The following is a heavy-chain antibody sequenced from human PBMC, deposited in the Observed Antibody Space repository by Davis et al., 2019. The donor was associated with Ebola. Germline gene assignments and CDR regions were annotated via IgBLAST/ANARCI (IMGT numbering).Heavy chain of an antibody. CDR1: GFAFSGFA. D-gene: IGHD1-1*01. Sequence: GESLKISCAASGFAFSGFAMHWVRQAPGKGLVWVSRIKTDGSYTNYADSVKGRFAIFRDNAKNTLYLQMNSLRVEDTTIYYCARDLDWVVYDYWGQGTLVTVSS. CDR2: IKTDGSYT. J-gene: IGHJ4*02. CDR3: ARDLDWVVYDY. V-gene: IGHV3-74*01.